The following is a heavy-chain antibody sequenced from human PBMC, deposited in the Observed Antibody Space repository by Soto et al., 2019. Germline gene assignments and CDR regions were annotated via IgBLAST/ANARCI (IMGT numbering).Heavy chain of an antibody. D-gene: IGHD6-13*01. J-gene: IGHJ3*02. V-gene: IGHV3-7*05. CDR1: GFTLSAYW. CDR3: AGDVSPGSSSLYLDAFDI. Sequence: EVQLEESGGDLVQPGGSLRLSCAASGFTLSAYWMTWVRQAPGKGLEWVANINRDGSKKSYLDSVRDRFTISRDNVGKTMYIKMDSLRADASALYYCAGDVSPGSSSLYLDAFDICGQGTMVTVSS. CDR2: INRDGSKK.